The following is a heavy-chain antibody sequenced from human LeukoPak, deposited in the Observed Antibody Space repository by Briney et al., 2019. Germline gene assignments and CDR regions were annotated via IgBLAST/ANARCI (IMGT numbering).Heavy chain of an antibody. J-gene: IGHJ6*02. CDR2: INPNSGGT. Sequence: EASVKVSCKASGYTFTGYYMHWVRQAPGQGLEWMGWINPNSGGTNYARKFQGRVTMTRDTSISTAYMELSRLRSDDTAVYYCARKMSSSYYYGMDVWGQGTTVTVSS. V-gene: IGHV1-2*02. CDR3: ARKMSSSYYYGMDV. D-gene: IGHD6-6*01. CDR1: GYTFTGYY.